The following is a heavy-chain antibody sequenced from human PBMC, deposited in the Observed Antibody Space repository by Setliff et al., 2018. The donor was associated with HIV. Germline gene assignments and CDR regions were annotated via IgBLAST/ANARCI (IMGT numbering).Heavy chain of an antibody. Sequence: SVKVSCKASGGTFSYYTFTWVRQAPGQGLEWLGRIVPLLGVPDYAQKFQGRVTFTADRSPSTAYMELSSLRSEDTALYYCVRGVQSPPHYSYYYMDVWGEGTMVTVSS. CDR1: GGTFSYYT. CDR2: IVPLLGVP. D-gene: IGHD3-3*01. V-gene: IGHV1-69*02. J-gene: IGHJ6*03. CDR3: VRGVQSPPHYSYYYMDV.